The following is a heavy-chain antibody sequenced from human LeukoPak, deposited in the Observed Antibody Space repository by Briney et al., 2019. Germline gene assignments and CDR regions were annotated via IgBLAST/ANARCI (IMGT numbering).Heavy chain of an antibody. CDR3: AKDCFRWAFDY. V-gene: IGHV3-23*01. D-gene: IGHD1-26*01. CDR1: GFTFNTYT. Sequence: GGSLRLPCAASGFTFNTYTMSWVRQAPGKGLEWVSVISDTGDTTYYADSVKGRFTISRDNSKSMLYLQMNSLRVEDTAVYYCAKDCFRWAFDYWGPGTLVTVSS. J-gene: IGHJ4*02. CDR2: ISDTGDTT.